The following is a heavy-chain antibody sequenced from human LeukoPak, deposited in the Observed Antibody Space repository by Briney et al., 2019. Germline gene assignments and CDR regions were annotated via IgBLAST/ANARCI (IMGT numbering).Heavy chain of an antibody. CDR2: IWYDGSIK. V-gene: IGHV3-33*08. CDR3: ARAVGPFDF. Sequence: GGSLRLSCAASGFTFSSYGMHWVRQAPGKGLEWVAVIWYDGSIKYYADSVKGRFTISRDNSKNTLNLQMNSLRVEDTAVYYCARAVGPFDFWGQGTIVIVSS. CDR1: GFTFSSYG. J-gene: IGHJ3*01.